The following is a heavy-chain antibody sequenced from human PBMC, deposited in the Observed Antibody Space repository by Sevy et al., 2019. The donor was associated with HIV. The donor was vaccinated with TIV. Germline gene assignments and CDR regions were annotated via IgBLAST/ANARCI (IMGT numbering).Heavy chain of an antibody. Sequence: GGSLRLSCAASGFTFSSYGMPWVRPAPGKGLEWVAVISYDGSNKYYADSVKGRVTISRDNSKNTLYLQMNSLRAEDTAVYYCANGVGYWGQGTLVTVSS. D-gene: IGHD2-8*01. CDR2: ISYDGSNK. V-gene: IGHV3-30*18. J-gene: IGHJ4*02. CDR1: GFTFSSYG. CDR3: ANGVGY.